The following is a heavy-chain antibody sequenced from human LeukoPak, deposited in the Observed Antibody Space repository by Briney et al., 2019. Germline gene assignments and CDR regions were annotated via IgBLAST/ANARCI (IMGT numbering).Heavy chain of an antibody. Sequence: ASVKVSCKESGYTFTSNYIHWVRQAPGQGLEWMGMIYPRDGSTSYAQKCQGRVTVTRDTSTSTVHMELSGLRSEDTAVYYCARDQEGFDYWGQGTLVTVSS. CDR1: GYTFTSNY. CDR3: ARDQEGFDY. J-gene: IGHJ4*02. V-gene: IGHV1-46*01. CDR2: IYPRDGST.